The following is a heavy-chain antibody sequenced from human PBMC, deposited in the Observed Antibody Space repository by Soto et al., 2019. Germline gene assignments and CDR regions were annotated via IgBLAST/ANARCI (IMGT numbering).Heavy chain of an antibody. D-gene: IGHD2-15*01. Sequence: EVERGESGGGWVQPGGSLRLSCAASEFTFSSFDMHWVRQGAGKGMEWVSSIGNGGNTQYAGAVEGRFVFSREHAKNSLYLQMNSLRVGDTGVYFCARAGPLGSCWYSLDLWGRGTTVTVSS. J-gene: IGHJ6*02. CDR1: EFTFSSFD. CDR3: ARAGPLGSCWYSLDL. CDR2: IGNGGNT. V-gene: IGHV3-13*04.